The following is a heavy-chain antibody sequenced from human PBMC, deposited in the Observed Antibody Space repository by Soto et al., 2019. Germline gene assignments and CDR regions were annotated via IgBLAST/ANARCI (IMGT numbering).Heavy chain of an antibody. CDR1: GFTFSSYV. CDR3: ARGGGFFDY. J-gene: IGHJ4*02. V-gene: IGHV3-48*02. Sequence: TASGFTFSSYVIKWLRQAPGKGLEWVSYISISSSTRYYADSVRGRFTISRDNAKNSLYLQMNSLRDEDTAVYYCARGGGFFDYWGQGTLVTVSS. CDR2: ISISSSTR. D-gene: IGHD3-10*01.